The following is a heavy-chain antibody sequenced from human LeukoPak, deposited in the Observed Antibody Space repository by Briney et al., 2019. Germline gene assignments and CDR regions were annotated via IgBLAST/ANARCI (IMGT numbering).Heavy chain of an antibody. J-gene: IGHJ4*02. CDR2: ISGGGTT. CDR3: AKVSSAWSIDY. D-gene: IGHD6-19*01. V-gene: IGHV3-23*01. Sequence: GGSLRLSRAASGFTFSSYAMTWVRQAPGKGLEWVSGISGGGTTYYADSVKGRFTISRDNSKNTVYLQINSLRAEDTAMYYCAKVSSAWSIDYWGQGTLVTVSS. CDR1: GFTFSSYA.